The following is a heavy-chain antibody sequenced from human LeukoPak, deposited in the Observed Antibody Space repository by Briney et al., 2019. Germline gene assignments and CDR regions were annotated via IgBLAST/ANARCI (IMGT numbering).Heavy chain of an antibody. V-gene: IGHV1-46*01. J-gene: IGHJ6*03. CDR2: INPSGGST. CDR1: GYTFTSYY. Sequence: ASVKVSCKASGYTFTSYYMHWVRQAPGQGLEWMGIINPSGGSTSYAQKFQGRVTMTRDTSTSTVYMELSSLRSEDTAVYYCARSAHPISDYYYYYMDVWGKGTTVTVSS. CDR3: ARSAHPISDYYYYYMDV.